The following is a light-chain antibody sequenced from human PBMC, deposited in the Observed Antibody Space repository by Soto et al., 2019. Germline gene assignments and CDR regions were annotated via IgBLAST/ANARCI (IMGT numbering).Light chain of an antibody. CDR1: QSVGSS. Sequence: EIVMTQSPATLSVSLGERATLSCRASQSVGSSLAWYQQKPGQAPRLLIYGASTRATGIPARFSGSGSGTEFNITISSLQSEEFAVYYCQQYKNWLSWTFGQGTKVEIK. V-gene: IGKV3-15*01. J-gene: IGKJ1*01. CDR3: QQYKNWLSWT. CDR2: GAS.